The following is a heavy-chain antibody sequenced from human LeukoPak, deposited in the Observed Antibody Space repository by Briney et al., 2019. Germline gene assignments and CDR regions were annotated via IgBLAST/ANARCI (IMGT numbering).Heavy chain of an antibody. V-gene: IGHV1-46*01. D-gene: IGHD3-10*01. Sequence: ASVKVSCKASGYTFTTYYIHWVRQAPGQGLEWMGIINPSDGGTTYAQRFQGRVTVTRDASTSTVYMELSSLRYEDTAVYYCARGSGSRGGFDYWGQGTLATVSS. CDR3: ARGSGSRGGFDY. CDR1: GYTFTTYY. CDR2: INPSDGGT. J-gene: IGHJ4*02.